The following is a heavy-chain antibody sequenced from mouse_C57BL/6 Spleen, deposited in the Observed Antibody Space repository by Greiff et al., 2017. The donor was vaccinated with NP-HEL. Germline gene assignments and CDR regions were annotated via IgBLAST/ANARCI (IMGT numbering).Heavy chain of an antibody. J-gene: IGHJ1*03. V-gene: IGHV3-6*01. CDR2: ISYDGSN. Sequence: EVKLMESGPGLVKPSQSLSLTCSVTGYSITSGYYWNWIRQFPGNKLEWMGYISYDGSNNYNPSLKNRISITRDTSKNQFFLKLNSVTTEDTATYYCAREKNWGYWYFDVWGTGTTVTVSS. D-gene: IGHD4-1*01. CDR1: GYSITSGYY. CDR3: AREKNWGYWYFDV.